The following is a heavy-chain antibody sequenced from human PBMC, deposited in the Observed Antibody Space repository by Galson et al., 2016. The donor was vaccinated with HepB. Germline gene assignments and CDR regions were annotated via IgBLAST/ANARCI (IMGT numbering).Heavy chain of an antibody. D-gene: IGHD5-12*01. CDR1: GGTLSSYP. Sequence: SCKASGGTLSSYPISWVRQAPGQGLEWMGRIIPIVGIVNYAQKFQGRVSITADKSTITAYMELSSLRSEDTAVYYCERPRGGSDTNDNWFYSWGQGTLVTVSS. V-gene: IGHV1-69*02. CDR2: IIPIVGIV. J-gene: IGHJ5*01. CDR3: ERPRGGSDTNDNWFYS.